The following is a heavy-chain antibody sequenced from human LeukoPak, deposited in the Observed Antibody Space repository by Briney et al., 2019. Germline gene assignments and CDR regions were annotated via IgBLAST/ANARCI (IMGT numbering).Heavy chain of an antibody. CDR3: ARHPRYSGSYYFDY. CDR1: GGSISSYC. D-gene: IGHD1-26*01. V-gene: IGHV4-59*08. Sequence: SETLSLTCTVSGGSISSYCWSWIRQPPGKGLEWIGYIYYSGSTNYNPSLKSRVTISVDTSKNQFSLKLSSVTAADTAVYYCARHPRYSGSYYFDYWGQGTLVTVSS. J-gene: IGHJ4*02. CDR2: IYYSGST.